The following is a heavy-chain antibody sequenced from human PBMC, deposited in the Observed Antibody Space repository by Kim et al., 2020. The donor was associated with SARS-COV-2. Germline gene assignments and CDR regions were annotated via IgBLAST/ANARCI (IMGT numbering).Heavy chain of an antibody. CDR1: GFTFTGHA. CDR2: IDGSDGTT. V-gene: IGHV3-23*01. Sequence: GGSLRLSCTTSGFTFTGHAMSWVRQAPGKGLEWVSSIDGSDGTTYYVDSVKGRCTISRDDSKNTLYLQMNNWRVDDPAVYYCMKGGWGWIWDHWGQGTLVSVSS. CDR3: MKGGWGWIWDH. D-gene: IGHD2-2*03. J-gene: IGHJ4*02.